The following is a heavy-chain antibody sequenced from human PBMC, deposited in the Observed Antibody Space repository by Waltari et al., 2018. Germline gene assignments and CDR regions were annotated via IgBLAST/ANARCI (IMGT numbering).Heavy chain of an antibody. CDR2: FDPENGET. CDR1: GYTLTELS. J-gene: IGHJ5*02. Sequence: QVQLVQSGAEVKKPGASVKVSCKVSGYTLTELSMHWVRQAPGKGLEWMGGFDPENGETTYAQKFQGRVTMTEDTATDTAYMELSSLRSEDTAVYYCATGFGRWYWFDPWGQGTLVTVSS. D-gene: IGHD2-15*01. CDR3: ATGFGRWYWFDP. V-gene: IGHV1-24*01.